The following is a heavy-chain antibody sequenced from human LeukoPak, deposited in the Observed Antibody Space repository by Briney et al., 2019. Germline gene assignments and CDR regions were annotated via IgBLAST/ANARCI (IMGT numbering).Heavy chain of an antibody. CDR3: AREVAVAGKSGWFDP. CDR1: GGSITIGSYY. D-gene: IGHD6-19*01. J-gene: IGHJ5*02. CDR2: IYVGGSP. V-gene: IGHV4-61*02. Sequence: PSEALSLTCTVSGGSITIGSYYWSWIRQPAGKGLEWIGRIYVGGSPNYNPSHYSPALKSRVSISVDTSKSQFSLELTSVTAADTAVYYCAREVAVAGKSGWFDPWGQGTLVTVSS.